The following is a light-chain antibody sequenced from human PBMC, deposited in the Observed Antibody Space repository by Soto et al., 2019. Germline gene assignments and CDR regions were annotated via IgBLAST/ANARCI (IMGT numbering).Light chain of an antibody. CDR1: SSNIGNNY. Sequence: QSVLTQPPSVSAAPGQTVTISCSGSSSNIGNNYVSWYQQLPGTAPKLLIYENNKRPSAIPDRFSGSKAGTSATLGITGLQTGDEADYYCGTWDSSLSAAVFGGGTKLTVL. V-gene: IGLV1-51*02. J-gene: IGLJ7*01. CDR3: GTWDSSLSAAV. CDR2: ENN.